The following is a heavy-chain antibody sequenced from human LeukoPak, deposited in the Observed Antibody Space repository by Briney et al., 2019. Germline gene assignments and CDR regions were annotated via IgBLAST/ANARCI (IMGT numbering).Heavy chain of an antibody. CDR3: AGHHPRNTVDF. CDR1: GYAFTTYY. Sequence: GASVKVSCKASGYAFTTYYMNWVRQAPGLGLEWMGIINPSGGDTSYAQKFQGRVTMTMDTSTGTVYMDLSSLTSADTAVYYCAGHHPRNTVDFWGQGTLVTVSS. J-gene: IGHJ4*02. CDR2: INPSGGDT. V-gene: IGHV1-46*01. D-gene: IGHD2-8*02.